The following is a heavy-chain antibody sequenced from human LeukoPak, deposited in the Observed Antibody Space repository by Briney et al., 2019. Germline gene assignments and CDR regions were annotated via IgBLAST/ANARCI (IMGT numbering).Heavy chain of an antibody. D-gene: IGHD6-13*01. CDR2: IRSKANSYAT. J-gene: IGHJ4*02. CDR1: GFTFSVSA. V-gene: IGHV3-73*01. CDR3: TRLRQGHSSWYDY. Sequence: GGSLGLSCAASGFTFSVSAMHWVRQASGKGLEWVGRIRSKANSYATAFAASVKGRFTISRDDSKNTAYLQMNSLKTEDTAVYYCTRLRQGHSSWYDYWGQGTLVTVSS.